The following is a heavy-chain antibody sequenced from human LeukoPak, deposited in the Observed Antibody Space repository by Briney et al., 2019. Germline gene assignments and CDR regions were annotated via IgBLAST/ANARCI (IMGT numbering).Heavy chain of an antibody. CDR2: INPNSGGT. Sequence: ASVKVSCKASGYTFTGYYMHWVRQAPGQGLEWMGWINPNSGGTNYAQKFQGRVTMTRDTSISTAYMELSRLRSDDTAVYYCARTETRFGELYDYWGQGTLVTVSS. D-gene: IGHD3-10*01. CDR1: GYTFTGYY. V-gene: IGHV1-2*02. J-gene: IGHJ4*02. CDR3: ARTETRFGELYDY.